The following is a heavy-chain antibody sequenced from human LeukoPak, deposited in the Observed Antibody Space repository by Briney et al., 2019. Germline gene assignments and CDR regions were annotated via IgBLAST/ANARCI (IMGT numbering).Heavy chain of an antibody. V-gene: IGHV1-69*04. Sequence: SVKVSCKASGGTFSSYAISWVRQAPGQGLEWMGRIIPILGIANYAQKFQGRVTITADKSTSTAYMELSSLRSEDTAVYYCAGDHILGAPYYNYGMDVWGQGTTVTVSS. CDR1: GGTFSSYA. D-gene: IGHD1-26*01. CDR2: IIPILGIA. J-gene: IGHJ6*02. CDR3: AGDHILGAPYYNYGMDV.